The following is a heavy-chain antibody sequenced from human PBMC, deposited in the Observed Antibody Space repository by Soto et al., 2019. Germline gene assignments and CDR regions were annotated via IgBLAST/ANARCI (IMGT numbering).Heavy chain of an antibody. CDR2: IYYSGST. J-gene: IGHJ6*02. D-gene: IGHD5-12*01. CDR1: GGSISSSSYY. Sequence: SETLSLTCTVSGGSISSSSYYWGWIRQPPGKGLEWIGSIYYSGSTYYNPSLKSRVTISVDTSKNQFSLKLSPVTAADTAVYYCARGSAGYYYYYYGMDVWGQGTTVTVSS. CDR3: ARGSAGYYYYYYGMDV. V-gene: IGHV4-39*01.